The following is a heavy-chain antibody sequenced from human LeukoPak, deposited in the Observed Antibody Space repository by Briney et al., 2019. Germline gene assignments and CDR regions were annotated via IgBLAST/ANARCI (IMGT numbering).Heavy chain of an antibody. J-gene: IGHJ4*02. D-gene: IGHD3-16*01. V-gene: IGHV3-7*05. Sequence: PGRSLTLSCAASGFTFSQSYMTWFRQTPGKGLEWVANIKHDDSEKFYVDSVKGRFTISRDNAQNSLYLHMSSLRAEDTAIYYCARGGGFLTDFWGQGTLVTVSS. CDR3: ARGGGFLTDF. CDR2: IKHDDSEK. CDR1: GFTFSQSY.